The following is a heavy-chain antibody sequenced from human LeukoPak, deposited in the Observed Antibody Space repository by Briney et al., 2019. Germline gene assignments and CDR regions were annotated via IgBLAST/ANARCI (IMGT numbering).Heavy chain of an antibody. CDR1: GFTFSSYA. CDR2: ISYDGSNK. V-gene: IGHV3-30-3*01. D-gene: IGHD5-18*01. J-gene: IGHJ4*02. CDR3: ARSIVDTALDY. Sequence: GRSLRLSCAASGFTFSSYAMHWVRQAPGKGLEWVAVISYDGSNKYYADSVKGRFTISRDNSKNTLYLQMNSLRAEDTAVCYCARSIVDTALDYWGQGTLVTVSS.